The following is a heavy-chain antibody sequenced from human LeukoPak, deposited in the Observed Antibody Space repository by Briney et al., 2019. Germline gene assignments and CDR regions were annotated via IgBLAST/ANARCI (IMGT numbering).Heavy chain of an antibody. CDR2: VYSGGTT. CDR3: ARVKVAVAGIGWFDP. CDR1: GFTVRSNY. D-gene: IGHD6-13*01. V-gene: IGHV3-53*01. Sequence: PGGSLRLSCVASGFTVRSNYMSWVRQAPGRGLEWVSVVYSGGTTYYADSMKGRFTISRDNSKNTLYLQMNSLRAEDTAVYYCARVKVAVAGIGWFDPWGQGSLVTVSS. J-gene: IGHJ5*02.